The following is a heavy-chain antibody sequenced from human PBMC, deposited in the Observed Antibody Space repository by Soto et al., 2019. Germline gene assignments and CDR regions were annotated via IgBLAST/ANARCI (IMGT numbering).Heavy chain of an antibody. D-gene: IGHD3-16*02. J-gene: IGHJ5*02. V-gene: IGHV2-5*02. CDR1: GFSLTTRGVG. CDR3: AHIPNCYQYDCFDP. Sequence: QITLKESGPTLVKPTQTLTLTCTFSGFSLTTRGVGVGWIRQPPGKALQGLALIYWDDDKRYSPSLQSRLSNTKDTTKNQGVQTMNNVDPVDTATYYCAHIPNCYQYDCFDPWGQGTLVSVFS. CDR2: IYWDDDK.